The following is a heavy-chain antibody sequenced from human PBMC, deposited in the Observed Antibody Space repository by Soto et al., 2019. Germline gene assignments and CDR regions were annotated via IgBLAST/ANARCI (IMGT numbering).Heavy chain of an antibody. CDR3: VRGSSSIQRFDY. J-gene: IGHJ4*02. CDR1: GASINFNY. V-gene: IGHV4-59*01. D-gene: IGHD6-6*01. CDR2: VYYGGNT. Sequence: ASETLSLTCTVSGASINFNYCTWIRQPAGKGLEWIGSVYYGGNTKYNPSLQSRVTMSVDTSRNQLSLKVYSVTAADTAVYYCVRGSSSIQRFDYWGQGSPVTVSS.